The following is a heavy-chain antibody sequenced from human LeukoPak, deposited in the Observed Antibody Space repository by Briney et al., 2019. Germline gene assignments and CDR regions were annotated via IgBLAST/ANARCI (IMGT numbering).Heavy chain of an antibody. D-gene: IGHD3-9*01. CDR3: ARSPYYDTLAGFYYSFDY. V-gene: IGHV3-30-3*01. CDR1: GVTFRSYA. J-gene: IGHJ4*02. Sequence: GGSLRLSCAASGVTFRSYAMHWVRQAPGKGLEWVADISYDGSNKYYADSVKGRLTISRDNSKSTLYLQMNSLRAEDTATYYCARSPYYDTLAGFYYSFDYWGQGTLVTVSS. CDR2: ISYDGSNK.